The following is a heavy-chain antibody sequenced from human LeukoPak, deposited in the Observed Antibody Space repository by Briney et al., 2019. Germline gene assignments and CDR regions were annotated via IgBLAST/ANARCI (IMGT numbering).Heavy chain of an antibody. CDR3: ARGPDDAFDI. CDR1: GGSFCGYY. V-gene: IGHV4-34*01. Sequence: PSETLSLTCAVYGGSFCGYYWSWIRQPPGKGLEWIGEINHSGSTNYNPSLKSRVTISVDTSKNQFSLKLSSVTAADTAVYYCARGPDDAFDIWGQGTMVTVSS. J-gene: IGHJ3*02. CDR2: INHSGST.